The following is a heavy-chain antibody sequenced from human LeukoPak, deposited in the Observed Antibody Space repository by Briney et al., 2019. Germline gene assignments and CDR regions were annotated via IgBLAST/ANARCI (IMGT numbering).Heavy chain of an antibody. Sequence: GVSLRLSCAASRFTLSNYWMSWVRQAPGKGLEWVANIKQDGSETYYVDSVKGRFTISRDNAKNSLSLQMNSLRAEDTAVYYCARQRGSGCLDYWGQGTLVTVS. J-gene: IGHJ4*02. CDR2: IKQDGSET. CDR3: ARQRGSGCLDY. D-gene: IGHD6-19*01. V-gene: IGHV3-7*01. CDR1: RFTLSNYW.